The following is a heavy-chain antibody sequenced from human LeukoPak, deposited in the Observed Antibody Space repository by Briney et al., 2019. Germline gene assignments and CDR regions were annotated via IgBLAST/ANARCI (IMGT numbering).Heavy chain of an antibody. J-gene: IGHJ4*02. CDR3: AKDQGTGTVDY. CDR1: GFTFSTYS. Sequence: GGSLRLSCAASGFTFSTYSMHWVRQAPGKGLEWVAVISNDGSYKYYADSVKGRFTISRDDSKNTLYLQMNSLRAEDTAVYYCAKDQGTGTVDYWGQGTLVTVSS. CDR2: ISNDGSYK. D-gene: IGHD3-10*01. V-gene: IGHV3-30-3*01.